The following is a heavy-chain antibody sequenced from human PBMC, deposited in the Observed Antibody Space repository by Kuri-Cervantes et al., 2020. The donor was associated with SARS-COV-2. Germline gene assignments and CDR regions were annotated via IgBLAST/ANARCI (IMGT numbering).Heavy chain of an antibody. CDR1: GYSFTNYW. V-gene: IGHV5-51*01. CDR2: IYPGDSDT. D-gene: IGHD2-21*01. Sequence: KVSCKASGYSFTNYWIGWVRQMPGKGLEWMGIIYPGDSDTRYSPSFQGQVTISADKSITTAYLQWSSLKASDSAMYYCARAPYCGGVCYWGGFDYWGLGTLVTVSS. J-gene: IGHJ4*02. CDR3: ARAPYCGGVCYWGGFDY.